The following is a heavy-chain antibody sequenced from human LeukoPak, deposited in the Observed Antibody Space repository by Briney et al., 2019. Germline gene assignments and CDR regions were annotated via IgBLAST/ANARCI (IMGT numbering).Heavy chain of an antibody. J-gene: IGHJ4*02. CDR1: GFTFSNAW. V-gene: IGHV3-11*06. D-gene: IGHD6-13*01. CDR3: ARGVAAAADFDY. Sequence: PGGSLRLSCTASGFTFSNAWMNWIRQAPGKGLEWVSFISSSGTYTNYADSVKGRFTISRDSAKNSLYLQMNRLRAEDTAVYYCARGVAAAADFDYWGQGTLVTVSS. CDR2: ISSSGTYT.